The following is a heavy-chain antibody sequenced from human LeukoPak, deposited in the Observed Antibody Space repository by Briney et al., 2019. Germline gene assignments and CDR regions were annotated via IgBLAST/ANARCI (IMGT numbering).Heavy chain of an antibody. CDR1: GYTFTRYY. J-gene: IGHJ4*02. CDR3: ASGGQWLFDY. CDR2: IDPSGGSR. Sequence: RASVKVSCKASGYTFTRYYIHWVRQAPGQGLEWMGVIDPSGGSRSFAQKSQGRVTMTRDTSTSTVYMELSSLRSEDTAVYYCASGGQWLFDYWGQGTLVTVSS. V-gene: IGHV1-46*01. D-gene: IGHD3-22*01.